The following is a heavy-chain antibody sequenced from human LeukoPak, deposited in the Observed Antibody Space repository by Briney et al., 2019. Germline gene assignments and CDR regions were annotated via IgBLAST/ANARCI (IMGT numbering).Heavy chain of an antibody. Sequence: RASVKVSCKASGYTFTSYGISWVRQAPGQGLEWMGWISPNTGGTNYAQNFQGRVTMTRDTSITTSHMDLSSLLSDDTALYYCARGGHGHTQNDYWGQGTLVTVSS. CDR3: ARGGHGHTQNDY. CDR2: ISPNTGGT. CDR1: GYTFTSYG. J-gene: IGHJ4*02. V-gene: IGHV1-2*02. D-gene: IGHD5-24*01.